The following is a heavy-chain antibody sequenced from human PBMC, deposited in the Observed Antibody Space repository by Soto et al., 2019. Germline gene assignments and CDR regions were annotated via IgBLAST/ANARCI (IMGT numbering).Heavy chain of an antibody. Sequence: QITLKESGPTLMKPTQPLTLTCTFSGFSLSTDGVGVGWIRQPPGKAPEWLALIFWYGDKRYSPSLKSRLTITTDASKNLVVLIMTNMDPVDTATFYCAHSQRRNRCNGGNCYHFDFWGQGTLVTVSS. CDR1: GFSLSTDGVG. CDR2: IFWYGDK. CDR3: AHSQRRNRCNGGNCYHFDF. V-gene: IGHV2-5*01. D-gene: IGHD2-15*01. J-gene: IGHJ4*02.